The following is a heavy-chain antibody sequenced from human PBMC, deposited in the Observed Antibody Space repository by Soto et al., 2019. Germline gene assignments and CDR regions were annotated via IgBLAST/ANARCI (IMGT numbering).Heavy chain of an antibody. CDR1: GFTFSSYV. Sequence: GGSLRLSCAASGFTFSSYVMSWVRQAPGQGLEWVANINQDGSEKYYVGSVKGRFTISRDNAKNSVYLQMNSLRAEDTAVYYCARDSGAATGWGKGTMVTVS. J-gene: IGHJ3*01. V-gene: IGHV3-7*03. CDR3: ARDSGAATG. CDR2: INQDGSEK. D-gene: IGHD2-15*01.